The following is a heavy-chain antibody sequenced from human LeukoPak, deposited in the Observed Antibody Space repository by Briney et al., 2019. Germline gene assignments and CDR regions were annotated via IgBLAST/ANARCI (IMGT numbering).Heavy chain of an antibody. Sequence: PGGSLRLSCAASGFTFSSYAMSWVRQAPGKGLEWVSAISGSGGSTYYADSVKGRFTISRGNSKNTLYLQMNSLRAEDTAVYYCAKAREGSGSYFDYWGQGTLVTVSS. D-gene: IGHD3-10*01. V-gene: IGHV3-23*01. CDR3: AKAREGSGSYFDY. CDR1: GFTFSSYA. CDR2: ISGSGGST. J-gene: IGHJ4*02.